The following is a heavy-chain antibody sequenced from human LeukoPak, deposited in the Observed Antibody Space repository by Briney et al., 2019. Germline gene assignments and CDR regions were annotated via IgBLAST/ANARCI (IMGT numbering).Heavy chain of an antibody. CDR3: ARDERGGYFQH. CDR2: IYYSGTT. V-gene: IGHV4-59*01. CDR1: GGSISSYY. D-gene: IGHD1-26*01. J-gene: IGHJ1*01. Sequence: PSETLSLTCTVSGGSISSYYWSWIRQPPGKGLEWIGYIYYSGTTNYNPSLKSRVTTSVDTSKNQFSLKLTSVTAADTDVYYCARDERGGYFQHWGQGTLVTVSS.